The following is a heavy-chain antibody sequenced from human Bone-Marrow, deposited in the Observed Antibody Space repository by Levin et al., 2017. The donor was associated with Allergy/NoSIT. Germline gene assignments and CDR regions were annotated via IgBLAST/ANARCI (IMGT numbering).Heavy chain of an antibody. Sequence: GESLKISCAASGFIFSDYWMTWVRQTPGKGLEWVATIKTDGSEKHYVDSVKGRFTISRDNAKKFLYLQKDSLRAEDTAVYYCALCAGAPDSWGQGTQFSVSS. J-gene: IGHJ4*02. CDR3: ALCAGAPDS. CDR2: IKTDGSEK. V-gene: IGHV3-7*01. CDR1: GFIFSDYW. D-gene: IGHD3-10*02.